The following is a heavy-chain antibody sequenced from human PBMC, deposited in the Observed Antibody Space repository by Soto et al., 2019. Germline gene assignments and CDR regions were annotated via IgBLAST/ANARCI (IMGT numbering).Heavy chain of an antibody. J-gene: IGHJ6*03. CDR2: IYPGDSDT. CDR1: GYSFTSYW. Sequence: GESLKISCKGSGYSFTSYWIGWVRQMPGKGLEWMGIIYPGDSDTRYSPSFQGQVTISADKSISTAYLQWSSLKASDTAMYYCASLLASAGEEKYGGCYYYYMDVWGKGITVTVSS. V-gene: IGHV5-51*01. D-gene: IGHD4-17*01. CDR3: ASLLASAGEEKYGGCYYYYMDV.